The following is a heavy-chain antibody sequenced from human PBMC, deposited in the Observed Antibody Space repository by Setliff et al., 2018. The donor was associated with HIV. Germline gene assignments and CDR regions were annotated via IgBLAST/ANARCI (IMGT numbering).Heavy chain of an antibody. Sequence: SETLSLTCSVSGVSVGSGDYYWHWIRQHPEKALEWIGYIFHSGDTYYNPSLKSRISMSVDTSKNQFSLELTSLTAADTAVYYCATRPRIAARPFDYWGQGMLVTVTS. CDR1: GVSVGSGDYY. D-gene: IGHD6-6*01. V-gene: IGHV4-31*03. J-gene: IGHJ4*02. CDR3: ATRPRIAARPFDY. CDR2: IFHSGDT.